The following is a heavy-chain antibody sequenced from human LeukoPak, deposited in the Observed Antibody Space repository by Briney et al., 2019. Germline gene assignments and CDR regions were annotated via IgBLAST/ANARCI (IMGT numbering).Heavy chain of an antibody. CDR2: INHSGST. V-gene: IGHV4-34*01. CDR3: ARDSRDYYDSSGYRHFDY. J-gene: IGHJ4*02. Sequence: PSETLSLTCAVYGGSFSGYYWSWIRQPPGKGLEWIGEINHSGSTNYNPSLKSRVTISVDTSKNQFSLKLSSVTAADTAVYYCARDSRDYYDSSGYRHFDYWGQGTLVTVSS. D-gene: IGHD3-22*01. CDR1: GGSFSGYY.